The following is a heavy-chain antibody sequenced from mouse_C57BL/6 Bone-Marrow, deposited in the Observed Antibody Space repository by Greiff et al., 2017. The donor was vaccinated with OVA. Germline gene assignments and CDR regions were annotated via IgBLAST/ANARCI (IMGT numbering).Heavy chain of an antibody. D-gene: IGHD2-5*01. CDR3: ARFYSNYVSYAMDY. Sequence: EVQGVESGGGLVKPGGSLKLSCAASGFTFSDYGMHWVRQAPEKGLEWVAYISSGSSTIYYADTVKGRFTISRDNAKNTLFLQMTSLRSEDTAMYDCARFYSNYVSYAMDYWGQGTSVTVSS. CDR1: GFTFSDYG. V-gene: IGHV5-17*01. J-gene: IGHJ4*01. CDR2: ISSGSSTI.